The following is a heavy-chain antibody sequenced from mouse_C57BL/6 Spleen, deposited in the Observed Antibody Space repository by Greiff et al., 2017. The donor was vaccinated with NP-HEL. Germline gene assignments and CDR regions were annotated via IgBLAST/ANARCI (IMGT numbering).Heavy chain of an antibody. V-gene: IGHV10-1*01. J-gene: IGHJ2*01. CDR2: IRSKSNNYAT. D-gene: IGHD2-4*01. Sequence: EVMLVESGGGLVQPKGSLKLSCAASGFSFNTYAMNWVRQAPGKGLEWVARIRSKSNNYATYYADSVKDRFTISRDDSESMLYLQMNNLKTEDTAMYYCVRHDYDVFDYWGQGTTLTVSS. CDR3: VRHDYDVFDY. CDR1: GFSFNTYA.